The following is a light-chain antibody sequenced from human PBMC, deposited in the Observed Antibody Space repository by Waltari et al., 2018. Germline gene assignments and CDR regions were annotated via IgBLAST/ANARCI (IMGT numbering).Light chain of an antibody. Sequence: EIVLTQSPATLSLSPGERATLSCRASQSVSSYLAWYQQKPGQPPRLLIYHASTRATGIPARLSGRGSETDFTLIITNVEPEDFAVYYCQQRSDWPPLTFGQGTRLEIK. V-gene: IGKV3-11*01. CDR3: QQRSDWPPLT. CDR1: QSVSSY. CDR2: HAS. J-gene: IGKJ5*01.